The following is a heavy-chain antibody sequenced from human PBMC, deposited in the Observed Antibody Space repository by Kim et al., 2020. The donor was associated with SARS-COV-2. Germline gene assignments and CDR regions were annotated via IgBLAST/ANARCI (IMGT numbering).Heavy chain of an antibody. CDR3: AREGLLGLFDY. Sequence: TKYSQKFQGRVAITRDTSASTAYMELSSLRSEDTAVYYCAREGLLGLFDYWGQGTLVTVSS. D-gene: IGHD1-26*01. CDR2: T. J-gene: IGHJ4*02. V-gene: IGHV1-3*01.